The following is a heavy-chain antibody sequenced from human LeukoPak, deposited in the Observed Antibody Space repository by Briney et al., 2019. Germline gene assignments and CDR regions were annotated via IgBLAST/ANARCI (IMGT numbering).Heavy chain of an antibody. CDR3: ARDGRRGYSSRWSKYNWFDP. CDR1: GWSFRGYD. V-gene: IGHV4-34*01. D-gene: IGHD6-13*01. CDR2: INHSGST. Sequence: SETRSLTVAVYGWSFRGYDWSWIRQPPGKGLEWIGEINHSGSTNYTPSLKSRVTISVDTSKNQFSLKLSSVTAEDTAVYYCARDGRRGYSSRWSKYNWFDPWGQGTLVTVSS. J-gene: IGHJ5*02.